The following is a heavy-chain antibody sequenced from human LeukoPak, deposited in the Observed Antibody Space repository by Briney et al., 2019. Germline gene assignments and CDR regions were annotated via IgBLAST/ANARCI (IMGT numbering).Heavy chain of an antibody. J-gene: IGHJ4*02. Sequence: GGSLRLSCAASGFTISNYWMSWVRQAPGKGLEWVANIKEDGSEKYYVDSVKGRFTISRDNAKNSLYLQMNSLRAEDTAVYYCARTIRGYWGRGTLVTVSS. V-gene: IGHV3-7*02. CDR3: ARTIRGY. CDR1: GFTISNYW. D-gene: IGHD3-10*01. CDR2: IKEDGSEK.